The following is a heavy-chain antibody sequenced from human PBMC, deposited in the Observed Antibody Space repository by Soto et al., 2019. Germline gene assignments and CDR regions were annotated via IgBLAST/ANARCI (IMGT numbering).Heavy chain of an antibody. CDR2: TNHSGIT. CDR3: ARARSSVPSRRGIGYYGMDV. V-gene: IGHV4-34*01. CDR1: GGSFSGYY. D-gene: IGHD2-2*03. J-gene: IGHJ6*02. Sequence: QVQLQQWGAGLLKPSETLSLTCVVNGGSFSGYYWSWVRLPPGKGLGWVGETNHSGITAPNPSLKSRVTISVDVSRNQFSLNLTSVTAADTAVYFCARARSSVPSRRGIGYYGMDVWGHGTTVTVSS.